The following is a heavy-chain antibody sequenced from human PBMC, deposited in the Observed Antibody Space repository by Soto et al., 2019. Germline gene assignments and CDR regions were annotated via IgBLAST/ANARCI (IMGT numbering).Heavy chain of an antibody. V-gene: IGHV1-18*01. CDR1: GYTFTSYG. CDR3: ERIDCSGGSCYDAFDI. CDR2: ISAYNGNT. Sequence: ASVKVSCKASGYTFTSYGISWVRQAPGQGLEWMGWISAYNGNTNYAQKLQGRVTMTTDTSTSTAYMELRSLRSDDTAVYYCERIDCSGGSCYDAFDIWGQGTMVTVSS. D-gene: IGHD2-15*01. J-gene: IGHJ3*02.